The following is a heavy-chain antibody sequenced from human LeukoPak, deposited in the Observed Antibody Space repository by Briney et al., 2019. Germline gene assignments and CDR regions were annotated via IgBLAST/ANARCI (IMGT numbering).Heavy chain of an antibody. Sequence: PGGSLRLSCAASGFTFRSHSMQWVRQAPGKGLEWVSHISSSGSTIYYADSVKGRFTISRDNAKESLYLQMSSLRDEDTAVYYCVFPYWQDLDHWGQGTLVTVSS. CDR2: ISSSGSTI. CDR1: GFTFRSHS. V-gene: IGHV3-48*02. J-gene: IGHJ4*02. CDR3: VFPYWQDLDH. D-gene: IGHD2-15*01.